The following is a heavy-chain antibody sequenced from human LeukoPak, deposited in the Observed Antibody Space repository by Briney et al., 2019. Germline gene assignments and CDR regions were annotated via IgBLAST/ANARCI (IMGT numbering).Heavy chain of an antibody. CDR2: ISGSGGST. J-gene: IGHJ3*02. D-gene: IGHD2/OR15-2a*01. CDR1: GFTFSSYA. V-gene: IGHV3-23*01. Sequence: PGGSLRLSCAASGFTFSSYAMSWVRQAPGKGLEWVSAISGSGGSTYYADSVKGRFTISRDNSKNTLYLQMSSLRAEDTAVYYCARCSIFLGAFDIWGQGTMVTVSS. CDR3: ARCSIFLGAFDI.